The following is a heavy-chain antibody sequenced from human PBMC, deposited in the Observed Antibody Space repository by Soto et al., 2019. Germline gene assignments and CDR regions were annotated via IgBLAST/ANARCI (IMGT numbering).Heavy chain of an antibody. CDR1: GFTFSTYS. V-gene: IGHV3-48*01. Sequence: EVQLVESGGDLVQPGGSLRLSCAASGFTFSTYSMNWVRQAPGKGLEWVSSISSSSTIYYADSVKGRFTISRDNVQNSLYLQMHSLRAEDTAVYYCARERGSGWNFDYWGQGTLVTVSS. J-gene: IGHJ4*02. CDR3: ARERGSGWNFDY. D-gene: IGHD6-19*01. CDR2: ISSSSTI.